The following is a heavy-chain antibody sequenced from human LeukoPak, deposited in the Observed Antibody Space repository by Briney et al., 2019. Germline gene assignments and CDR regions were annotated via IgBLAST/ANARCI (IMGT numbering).Heavy chain of an antibody. CDR3: ARDYPPHDY. J-gene: IGHJ4*02. CDR1: GFTFRNFW. CDR2: INTDGSGT. V-gene: IGHV3-74*01. Sequence: GGSLRLSCAASGFTFRNFWMYWVRQVPGKGLFWVSRINTDGSGTAYAEPVKGRFTISRDNANNTLYLQMNSLRAEDTAVYYCARDYPPHDYWGQGTLVTVSS.